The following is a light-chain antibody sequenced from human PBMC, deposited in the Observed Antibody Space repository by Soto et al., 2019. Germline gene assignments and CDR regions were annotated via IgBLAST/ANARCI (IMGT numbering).Light chain of an antibody. CDR2: LNRDGSH. V-gene: IGLV4-69*02. Sequence: QLVLTQSPSASASLGASVKLTCTLSSGHSIYAIAWHQQQPEKGPRYLMKLNRDGSHSKGDGIPDRFSGSSSGAERYLTISSLQSEDEADYYCQTGGAGIQIFGGGTKLTVL. CDR1: SGHSIYA. CDR3: QTGGAGIQI. J-gene: IGLJ2*01.